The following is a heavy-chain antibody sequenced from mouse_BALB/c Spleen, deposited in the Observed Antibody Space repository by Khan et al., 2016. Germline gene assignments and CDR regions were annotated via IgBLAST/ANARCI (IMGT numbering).Heavy chain of an antibody. CDR3: ARNYAYFDV. CDR2: LHFSGTT. J-gene: IGHJ1*01. CDR1: GYSITTFYN. V-gene: IGHV3-1*02. Sequence: VQLKESGPDLVRPSQSLSLTCTVTGYSITTFYNWHWIRQFPGNKLEWMGSLHFSGTTNYNPSLKSRFPIIRDTSKNQFFLQLKSVTTEDTATYYCARNYAYFDVWGAGTTVTVSS. D-gene: IGHD2-1*01.